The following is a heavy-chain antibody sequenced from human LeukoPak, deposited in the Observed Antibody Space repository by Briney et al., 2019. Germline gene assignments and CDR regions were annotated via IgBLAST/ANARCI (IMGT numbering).Heavy chain of an antibody. CDR3: ARAVGRKTGYSYGSGIDY. CDR2: INPSGGST. D-gene: IGHD5-18*01. V-gene: IGHV1-46*01. Sequence: ASVKVSCKASGYTFTSYYMHWVRQAPGQGLEWMGIINPSGGSTSYAQKFQGRVTMTRDTSTSTVYMELSSLRSEDTAVYYCARAVGRKTGYSYGSGIDYWGQGTLVTVSS. CDR1: GYTFTSYY. J-gene: IGHJ4*02.